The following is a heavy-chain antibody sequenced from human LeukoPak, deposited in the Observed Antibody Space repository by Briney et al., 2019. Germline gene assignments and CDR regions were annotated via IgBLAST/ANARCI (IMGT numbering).Heavy chain of an antibody. CDR3: ARGRWISGNYYNFDS. V-gene: IGHV4-34*01. CDR1: GGSFSGYY. J-gene: IGHJ4*02. Sequence: PSETLSLTCAVYGGSFSGYYWSWIRQPPGKGLEWIGEINHSGSTNYNPSLKSRVTISVDTSKNQFSLKLSSVTAADTAVYYCARGRWISGNYYNFDSWGQGTLVTVSS. D-gene: IGHD1-26*01. CDR2: INHSGST.